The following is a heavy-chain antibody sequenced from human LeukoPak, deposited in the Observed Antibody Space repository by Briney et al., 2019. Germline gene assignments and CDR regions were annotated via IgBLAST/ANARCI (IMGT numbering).Heavy chain of an antibody. Sequence: GGSLRLSCVASGFTFSNYAMSWVRQAPGKGLEWVSGISGSGVSTFYADSVKGRFTISRDNPRNTLYLQMNSLRAEDTAVYYCAKDLRYSSGRRNYWGQGTLVTVSS. CDR2: ISGSGVST. V-gene: IGHV3-23*01. D-gene: IGHD6-19*01. CDR1: GFTFSNYA. J-gene: IGHJ4*02. CDR3: AKDLRYSSGRRNY.